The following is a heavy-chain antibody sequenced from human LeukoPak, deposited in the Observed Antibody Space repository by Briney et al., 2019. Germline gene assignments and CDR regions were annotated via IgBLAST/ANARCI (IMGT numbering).Heavy chain of an antibody. J-gene: IGHJ4*02. CDR1: GVFINSNTYS. CDR3: ARHFGYDDTSDYQGVPDY. Sequence: SETLSLTCTVSGVFINSNTYSWGWIRQPPGEGLEWIGTISYTGNTYYNSSLKSRLTISVDTSKTQFSLKLSSVTAADTAVYYCARHFGYDDTSDYQGVPDYWGQGSLVTVSS. CDR2: ISYTGNT. V-gene: IGHV4-39*01. D-gene: IGHD3-22*01.